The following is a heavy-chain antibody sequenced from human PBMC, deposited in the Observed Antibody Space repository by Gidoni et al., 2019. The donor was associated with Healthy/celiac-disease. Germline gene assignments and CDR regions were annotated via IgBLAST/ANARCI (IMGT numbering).Heavy chain of an antibody. D-gene: IGHD6-13*01. J-gene: IGHJ6*03. CDR1: GGSLSSRSYY. CDR3: ARVKYSSSWYPYYYYMDV. CDR2: IYTSGST. Sequence: QVQPQESCPGLVKPSQTLSLTCTVSGGSLSSRSYYWSWIRQPAGKGLEWIGRIYTSGSTNYNPSLKSRVTISVDTSKNQFSLKMSSVTAADTAVYYCARVKYSSSWYPYYYYMDVWGKGTTVTVSS. V-gene: IGHV4-61*02.